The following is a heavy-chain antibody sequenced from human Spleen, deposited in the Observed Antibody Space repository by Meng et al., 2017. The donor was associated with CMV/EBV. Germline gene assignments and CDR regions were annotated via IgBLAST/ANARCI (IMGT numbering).Heavy chain of an antibody. D-gene: IGHD3-9*01. CDR2: IYYSGST. V-gene: IGHV4-39*07. Sequence: SETLSLTCTVPGGSISSSSYYWGWIRQPPGKGLVWIGSIYYSGSTYYNPSLKSRVTISVDTSKNQFSLKLSSVTAADTAVYYCARLKVVDWIYYGMDVWGQGTTVTVSS. J-gene: IGHJ6*02. CDR1: GGSISSSSYY. CDR3: ARLKVVDWIYYGMDV.